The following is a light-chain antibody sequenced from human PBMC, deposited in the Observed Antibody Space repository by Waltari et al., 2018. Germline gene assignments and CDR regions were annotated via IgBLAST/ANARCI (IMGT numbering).Light chain of an antibody. V-gene: IGKV3-15*01. Sequence: EIVITHSPSTLSVSPGEVPPLSCRASQSVTTKLAWYQLKPGQAPRLLIYDASSRATGIPARFSGSGFGTEFTLTISSLQSEDFAVYYCQQYHNWPPWTFGRGTKVEIK. CDR2: DAS. CDR1: QSVTTK. CDR3: QQYHNWPPWT. J-gene: IGKJ1*01.